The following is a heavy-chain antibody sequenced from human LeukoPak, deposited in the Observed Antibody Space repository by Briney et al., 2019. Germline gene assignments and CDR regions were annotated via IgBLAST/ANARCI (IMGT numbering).Heavy chain of an antibody. CDR2: ISGSGGST. J-gene: IGHJ4*02. CDR1: GGSISSSN. Sequence: PSGTLSLTCAVSGGSISSSNWWSWVRQPPGKGLEWVSAISGSGGSTYYADSVKGRFTISRDNSKNTLYLQMNSLRAEDTAVYYCAKDRSYCSSTSCSGYWGQGTLVTVSS. V-gene: IGHV3-23*01. D-gene: IGHD2-2*01. CDR3: AKDRSYCSSTSCSGY.